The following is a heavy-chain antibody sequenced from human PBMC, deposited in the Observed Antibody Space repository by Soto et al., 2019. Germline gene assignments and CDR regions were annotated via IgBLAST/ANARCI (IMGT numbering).Heavy chain of an antibody. CDR2: INHSGST. V-gene: IGHV4-34*01. D-gene: IGHD2-2*01. CDR3: ASRIVVVPAASVGYYYYGMDV. J-gene: IGHJ6*02. Sequence: QVQLQQWGAGLLKPSETLSLTCAVYGGSFSGYYWSWIRQPPGKGLEWIGEINHSGSTNYNPSLKSRVTISVDTSKNQFSLKLSSVTAADTAVYYCASRIVVVPAASVGYYYYGMDVWGQGTTVTVSS. CDR1: GGSFSGYY.